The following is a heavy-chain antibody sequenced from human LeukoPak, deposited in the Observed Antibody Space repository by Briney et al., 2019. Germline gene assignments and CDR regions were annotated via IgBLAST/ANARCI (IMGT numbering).Heavy chain of an antibody. CDR1: GYTFTNYH. J-gene: IGHJ4*02. CDR2: INPNNGDS. D-gene: IGHD6-25*01. V-gene: IGHV1-8*03. CDR3: ARTTSFTASGYDY. Sequence: ASVKVSCKASGYTFTNYHINWVRQATGQGLEWRGWINPNNGDSGFAQKFQGRVTITRDTAMTTAYMELSSLTSEDTAIYFCARTTSFTASGYDYWGQGTLVTVSS.